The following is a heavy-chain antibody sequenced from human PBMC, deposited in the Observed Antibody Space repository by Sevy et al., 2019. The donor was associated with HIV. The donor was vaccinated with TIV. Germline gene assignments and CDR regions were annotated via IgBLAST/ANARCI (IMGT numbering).Heavy chain of an antibody. CDR3: AKESSRAVADYYYYGMDV. J-gene: IGHJ6*02. Sequence: WGSLRLSCAASGFTFSSYGMHWVRQAPGKGLEWVAVISDDGSNKYYADSVKGRFTISRDNSKNTLYLQMNSLRAEDTAVYYCAKESSRAVADYYYYGMDVWGQGTTVTVSS. V-gene: IGHV3-30*18. CDR1: GFTFSSYG. D-gene: IGHD6-19*01. CDR2: ISDDGSNK.